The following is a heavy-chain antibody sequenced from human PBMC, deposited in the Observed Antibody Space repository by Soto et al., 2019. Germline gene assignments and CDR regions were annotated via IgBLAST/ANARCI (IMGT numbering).Heavy chain of an antibody. J-gene: IGHJ4*02. Sequence: GGSLRLSCAASGFTFSKAWMSWVRQAPGKGLEWVGRIRNKADGGTTDYAAPVRGRFTISRDDSKNTLYLQMNSLTTDDTAVYYCTTDATGWYIWGQGALVTVSS. D-gene: IGHD6-19*01. CDR3: TTDATGWYI. CDR2: IRNKADGGTT. V-gene: IGHV3-15*01. CDR1: GFTFSKAW.